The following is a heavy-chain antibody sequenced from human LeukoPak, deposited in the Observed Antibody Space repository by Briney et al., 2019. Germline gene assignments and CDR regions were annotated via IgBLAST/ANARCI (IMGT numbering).Heavy chain of an antibody. Sequence: PGGSLRLSCAASGFTFSSYSMNWVRQAPGKGLEWVSFISSSSSYIYYADSVKGRFTISRDNAKNSLYLQMNSLRAEDTAVYYCARRDSSGYYYRFDYWGQGTLVTVSS. CDR1: GFTFSSYS. CDR3: ARRDSSGYYYRFDY. CDR2: ISSSSSYI. V-gene: IGHV3-21*01. D-gene: IGHD3-22*01. J-gene: IGHJ4*02.